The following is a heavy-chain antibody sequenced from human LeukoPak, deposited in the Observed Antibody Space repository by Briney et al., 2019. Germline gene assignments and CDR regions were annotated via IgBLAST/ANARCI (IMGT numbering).Heavy chain of an antibody. Sequence: GGSLRLSCTASGFTLSSYSVNWVRQAPGKGLEWVSHISSSGSTIYYADSVKGRFTISRDNAKNSLFLQMNSLRAEDTAVYYCARDPRYSSSWSQGDYMDVWGKGTTSPSP. V-gene: IGHV3-48*01. CDR1: GFTLSSYS. D-gene: IGHD6-13*01. CDR3: ARDPRYSSSWSQGDYMDV. CDR2: ISSSGSTI. J-gene: IGHJ6*03.